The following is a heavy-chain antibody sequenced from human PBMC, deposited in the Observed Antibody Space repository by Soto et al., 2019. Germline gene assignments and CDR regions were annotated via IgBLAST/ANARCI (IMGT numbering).Heavy chain of an antibody. J-gene: IGHJ6*04. Sequence: GGSLRLSWAASGFTFSDYYMSWIRQAPGKGLEWVSYISSSSSYTNYADSVKGRFTIYRDNAKNSLYLQMNRLRAEDTAVYYCARVLDCSSTSCYTHGLYGMDVWGKGTTVTVSS. D-gene: IGHD2-2*02. CDR3: ARVLDCSSTSCYTHGLYGMDV. V-gene: IGHV3-11*06. CDR1: GFTFSDYY. CDR2: ISSSSSYT.